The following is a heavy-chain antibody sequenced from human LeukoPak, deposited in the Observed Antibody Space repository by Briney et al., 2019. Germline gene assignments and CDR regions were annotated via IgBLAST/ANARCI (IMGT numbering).Heavy chain of an antibody. CDR2: IIPIFGTA. CDR1: GGTFSSYA. Sequence: VASVKVSCKASGGTFSSYAISWVRQAPGQGLERMGGIIPIFGTANYAQKFQGRVTITTDESTSTAYMELSSLRSEDTAVYYCARVGRIAARQGAFDYWGQGTLVTVSS. D-gene: IGHD6-6*01. V-gene: IGHV1-69*05. J-gene: IGHJ4*02. CDR3: ARVGRIAARQGAFDY.